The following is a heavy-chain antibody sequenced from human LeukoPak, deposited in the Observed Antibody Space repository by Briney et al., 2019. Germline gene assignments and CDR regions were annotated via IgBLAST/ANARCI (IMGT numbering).Heavy chain of an antibody. V-gene: IGHV3-23*01. Sequence: GSLRLSFAASGFTFNSYAMSWVRPAPGKGLEWVSAIVGDTVTFYTDSVKGRFTISRDNSKNTLYLQMNGLRAEDTAIYYCAKGSAQWELYDYWGQGTLVTVSS. CDR3: AKGSAQWELYDY. CDR1: GFTFNSYA. D-gene: IGHD4-23*01. J-gene: IGHJ4*02. CDR2: IVGDTVT.